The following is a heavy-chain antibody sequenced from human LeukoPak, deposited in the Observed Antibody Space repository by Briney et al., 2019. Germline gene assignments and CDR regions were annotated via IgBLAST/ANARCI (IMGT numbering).Heavy chain of an antibody. CDR1: GGSISNYF. V-gene: IGHV4-59*12. CDR3: VKEELLYFGASKIRGFDS. Sequence: SETLSLTCTVSGGSISNYFWSWIRQPPGKGLECIGYIYYSDSTNYNPSLKSRVTVSVDTSKNQFSLKLTSVSAADTAVYYCVKEELLYFGASKIRGFDSWGQGTLVTVFS. J-gene: IGHJ4*02. CDR2: IYYSDST. D-gene: IGHD3-10*01.